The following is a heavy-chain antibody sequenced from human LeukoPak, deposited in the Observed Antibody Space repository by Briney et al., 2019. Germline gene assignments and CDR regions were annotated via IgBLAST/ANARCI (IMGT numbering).Heavy chain of an antibody. D-gene: IGHD6-13*01. Sequence: SETLSLTCAVYGGSFSGYYWSWIRQPLGKGLEWIGEINHSGSTNYNPSLKSRVTISVDTSKNQFSLKLSSVTAADTAVYYCARADSLDSSSWYRYYYYGMDVWGQGTTVTVSS. CDR3: ARADSLDSSSWYRYYYYGMDV. J-gene: IGHJ6*02. CDR1: GGSFSGYY. V-gene: IGHV4-34*01. CDR2: INHSGST.